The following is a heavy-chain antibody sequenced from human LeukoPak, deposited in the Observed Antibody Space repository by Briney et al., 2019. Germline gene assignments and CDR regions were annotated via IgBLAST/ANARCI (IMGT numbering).Heavy chain of an antibody. Sequence: SETLSLTCTVSGGSISSYYWSWIRQPPGKGLEWIGYIYYSVSTNYNPSLKSRVTISIDTSKNQFSLKLSSVTAADTAVYYCARLASPSSNNYHAADYWGQGTLVTVSS. J-gene: IGHJ4*02. D-gene: IGHD2-2*01. CDR1: GGSISSYY. CDR3: ARLASPSSNNYHAADY. V-gene: IGHV4-59*08. CDR2: IYYSVST.